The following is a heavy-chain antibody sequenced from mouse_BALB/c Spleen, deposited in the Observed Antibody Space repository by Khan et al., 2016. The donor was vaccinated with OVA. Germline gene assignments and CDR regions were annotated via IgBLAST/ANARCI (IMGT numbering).Heavy chain of an antibody. J-gene: IGHJ3*01. Sequence: QVQLQQAGAELARPGASVKLSCKASGYTFTDYYINWVKQRTGQGLEWIGEIYPRSGNTYYTEKFKGMATLTASKAATIAYMQLSSLTYEDYAVYDCSGRNYCGYACAYWGQGTLVTVSA. D-gene: IGHD1-2*01. CDR1: GYTFTDYY. CDR2: IYPRSGNT. V-gene: IGHV1-77*01. CDR3: SGRNYCGYACAY.